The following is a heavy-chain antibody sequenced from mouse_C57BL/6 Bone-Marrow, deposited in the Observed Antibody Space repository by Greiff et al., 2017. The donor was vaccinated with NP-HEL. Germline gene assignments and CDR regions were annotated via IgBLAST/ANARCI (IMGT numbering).Heavy chain of an antibody. J-gene: IGHJ4*01. Sequence: DVMLVESGGGLVKPGGSLKLSCAASGFTFSDYGMHWVRQAPEKGLEWVAYISSGSSTIYYADTVKGRFTISRDNAKNTLFLQMTSLRSEDTAMYYCARGGGTDAMDYWGQGTSVTVSS. CDR1: GFTFSDYG. V-gene: IGHV5-17*01. D-gene: IGHD3-3*01. CDR3: ARGGGTDAMDY. CDR2: ISSGSSTI.